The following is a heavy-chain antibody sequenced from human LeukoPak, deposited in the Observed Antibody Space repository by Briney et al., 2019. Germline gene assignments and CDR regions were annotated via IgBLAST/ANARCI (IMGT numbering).Heavy chain of an antibody. V-gene: IGHV3-30*19. CDR2: RSHDGGIE. J-gene: IGHJ4*02. CDR3: ASSNEFYYDTSTYVDY. CDR1: GFTFSSYG. Sequence: GGSLRLSCAASGFTFSSYGMHWVRQAPGKGLEWVALRSHDGGIEDYADPVKGRFTISRDNSRNTLYLQMNSLKPEDTAVYYCASSNEFYYDTSTYVDYWGQGTLVTVSS. D-gene: IGHD3-22*01.